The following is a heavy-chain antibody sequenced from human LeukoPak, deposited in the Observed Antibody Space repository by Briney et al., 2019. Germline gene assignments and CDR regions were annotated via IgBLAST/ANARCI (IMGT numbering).Heavy chain of an antibody. CDR2: ISASGGST. V-gene: IGHV3-23*01. CDR1: VFTFSSSS. D-gene: IGHD1-26*01. CDR3: AKDPRSYSANYYYGMDV. Sequence: GGSLRLSCAASVFTFSSSSMSWVRQVPGKGLEWVSGISASGGSTSYADSVRGRFTISRDNSKNTLYLQMSSLRAEDTAVYYCAKDPRSYSANYYYGMDVWGQGTTVSVSS. J-gene: IGHJ6*02.